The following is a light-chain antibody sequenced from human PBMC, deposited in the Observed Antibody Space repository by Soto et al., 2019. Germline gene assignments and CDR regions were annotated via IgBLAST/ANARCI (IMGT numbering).Light chain of an antibody. J-gene: IGLJ2*01. Sequence: QAVVTQPRSVSGAPGQRVTISCTGSSSNIGAGYDVHWYQQLPGTAPKLLIYGNSNRPSGVPDRFSGSKSGTSASLAITGLQAEDEADYYCQSYDSSLSGFAVFGGGTKLTVL. CDR2: GNS. V-gene: IGLV1-40*01. CDR1: SSNIGAGYD. CDR3: QSYDSSLSGFAV.